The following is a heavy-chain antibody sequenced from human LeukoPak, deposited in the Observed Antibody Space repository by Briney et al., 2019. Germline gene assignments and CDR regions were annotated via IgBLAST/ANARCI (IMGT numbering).Heavy chain of an antibody. D-gene: IGHD5-18*01. CDR2: IHPGDSDT. Sequence: GESLKISCQGSGYSFTSYWIGWVRQMPGKGLEWMGIIHPGDSDTRYSPSFQGQVTISADKSISTAYLQWSSLKASDTAIYYCARAAWIQLWAFDYWGQGTLVTVSS. CDR1: GYSFTSYW. CDR3: ARAAWIQLWAFDY. V-gene: IGHV5-51*01. J-gene: IGHJ4*02.